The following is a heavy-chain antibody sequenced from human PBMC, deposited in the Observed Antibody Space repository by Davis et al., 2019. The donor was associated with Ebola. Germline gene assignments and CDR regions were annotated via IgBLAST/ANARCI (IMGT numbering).Heavy chain of an antibody. D-gene: IGHD4-17*01. CDR2: IYYSGNT. Sequence: SETLSLTCTVSGASISRTTNYYWGWIRQSPGKGLEWIGSIYYSGNTYYSPSLRSRVTMSVDSSKNQFSLELSSVTAADTAVYYCARREIDGDYVQDSWGQGTLVTVSS. V-gene: IGHV4-39*01. CDR3: ARREIDGDYVQDS. J-gene: IGHJ4*02. CDR1: GASISRTTNYY.